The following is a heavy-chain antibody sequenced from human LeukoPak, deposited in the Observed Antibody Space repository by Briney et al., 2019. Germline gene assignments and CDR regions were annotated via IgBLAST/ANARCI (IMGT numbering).Heavy chain of an antibody. V-gene: IGHV5-51*01. Sequence: GESLKISCKGSAYSFTSYWIGWVRHIPRKGLGWMGIIYPGHSDTRYSPSFQGQVTISADKSISTAYLQWSSLRASDTAIYYCARRGQEGPAASPYYYYSMDVWGQGTTVTVSS. D-gene: IGHD2-2*01. J-gene: IGHJ6*02. CDR2: IYPGHSDT. CDR1: AYSFTSYW. CDR3: ARRGQEGPAASPYYYYSMDV.